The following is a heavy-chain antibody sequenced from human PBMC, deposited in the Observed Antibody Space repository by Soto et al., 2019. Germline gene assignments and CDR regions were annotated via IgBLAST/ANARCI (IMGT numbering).Heavy chain of an antibody. CDR1: GYTFTSYA. Sequence: QVQLVQSGSELKKPGASVKVSCKASGYTFTSYAMNWVRQAPGQGLEWMGWINTNPGNPTYAQGFTGRFVFSFDTSVSTAYLQICSLQAEDTAVYYCAREGKIAAAGYYYYGMDVWGQGTTVTVSS. CDR3: AREGKIAAAGYYYYGMDV. D-gene: IGHD6-13*01. V-gene: IGHV7-4-1*01. J-gene: IGHJ6*02. CDR2: INTNPGNP.